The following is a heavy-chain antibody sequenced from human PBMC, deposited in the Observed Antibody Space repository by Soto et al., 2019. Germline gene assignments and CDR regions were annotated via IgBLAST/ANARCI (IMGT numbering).Heavy chain of an antibody. V-gene: IGHV3-7*03. CDR3: VESGGAADY. D-gene: IGHD2-8*02. CDR2: IQQDGSER. CDR1: GFTFSSYA. Sequence: HPGGSLRLSCAASGFTFSSYAMSWVRQAPGKGLEWVANIQQDGSERHYGGSVKGRFTISRDNAKNSLYLQMNSLRAEDTAVYYCVESGGAADYWGQGTLVTVSS. J-gene: IGHJ4*02.